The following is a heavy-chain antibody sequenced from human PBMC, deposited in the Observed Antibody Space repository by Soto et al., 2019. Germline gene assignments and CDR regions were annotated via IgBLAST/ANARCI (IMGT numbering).Heavy chain of an antibody. CDR2: ISYDGSNK. J-gene: IGHJ6*02. Sequence: GGSLRLSCAASGFTFSSYGMHWVRQAPGKGLEWVAVISYDGSNKYYADSVKGRFTISRDNSKNTLYLQMNSLRAEDTAVYYCAKDFWSGSSYYYGMDVWGQGTTVTVSS. CDR3: AKDFWSGSSYYYGMDV. V-gene: IGHV3-30*18. CDR1: GFTFSSYG. D-gene: IGHD3-3*01.